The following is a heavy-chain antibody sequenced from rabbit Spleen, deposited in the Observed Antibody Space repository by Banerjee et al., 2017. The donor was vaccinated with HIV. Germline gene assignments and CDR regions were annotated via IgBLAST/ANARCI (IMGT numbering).Heavy chain of an antibody. CDR1: GFSFSDRDV. CDR3: VGGVDGINGGESGW. D-gene: IGHD2-1*01. J-gene: IGHJ4*01. V-gene: IGHV1S45*01. CDR2: TSAGSSTCT. Sequence: QEQLVESGGGLVKPEGSLTLTCKASGFSFSDRDVMCWVRQAPGKGLEWIACTSAGSSTCTSYATRGERRLFIINNSSSTVILQLTSRMTAAAAAYFCVGGVDGINGGESGWWGPGTLVTVS.